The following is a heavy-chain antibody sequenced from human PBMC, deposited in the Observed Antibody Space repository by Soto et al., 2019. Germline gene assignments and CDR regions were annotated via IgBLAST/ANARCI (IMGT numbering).Heavy chain of an antibody. CDR3: ARDRIAARSLDY. CDR1: GFTFSSYS. J-gene: IGHJ4*02. Sequence: GGSLRLSCAASGFTFSSYSMNWVRQAPGKGLEWVSSISSSSSYIYYADSVKGRFTISRDNAKNSLYLQMNSLRAEDTAVYYCARDRIAARSLDYWGQGTLVTVS. CDR2: ISSSSSYI. V-gene: IGHV3-21*01. D-gene: IGHD6-6*01.